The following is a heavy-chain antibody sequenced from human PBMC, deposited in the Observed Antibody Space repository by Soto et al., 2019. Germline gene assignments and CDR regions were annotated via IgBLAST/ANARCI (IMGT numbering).Heavy chain of an antibody. Sequence: LRLSCAASGFIFSSFGMHWVRQAPGKGLEWVAHIWYDGSNTYYADSVKGRFTISRDNSRNTLYLQMNSLRAEDTSVYHCVRDLLGSGGHFDYWGQGTPVTVSS. CDR2: IWYDGSNT. CDR1: GFIFSSFG. D-gene: IGHD7-27*01. J-gene: IGHJ4*02. V-gene: IGHV3-33*01. CDR3: VRDLLGSGGHFDY.